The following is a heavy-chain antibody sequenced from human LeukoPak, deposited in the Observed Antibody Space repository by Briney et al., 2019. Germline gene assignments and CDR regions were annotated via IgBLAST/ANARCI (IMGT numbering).Heavy chain of an antibody. J-gene: IGHJ4*02. CDR2: IFPGDSDT. D-gene: IGHD5-18*01. CDR1: GYRFTTNW. CDR3: AFDRYTYGYDC. Sequence: GESLKISCKSSGYRFTTNWIGWVRQMPGKGLEWMGIIFPGDSDTRYSPSFQGQVTISADKSISTAYLQWSSLKASDTAMYYCAFDRYTYGYDCWGQGTLVTVSS. V-gene: IGHV5-51*01.